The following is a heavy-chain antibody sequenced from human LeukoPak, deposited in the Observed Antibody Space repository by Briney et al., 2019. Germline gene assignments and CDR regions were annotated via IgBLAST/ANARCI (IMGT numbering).Heavy chain of an antibody. CDR3: ARGRPCSGGYHLDY. D-gene: IGHD1-26*01. V-gene: IGHV4-39*01. J-gene: IGHJ4*02. CDR2: IYYSGST. Sequence: SETLSLTCTVSGDSTSSDRYYGGWVRQPPGKGLEWIGNIYYSGSTYYNLSLKSRVTMSVDTSKNQFFLKLNSVTAADTAVYYCARGRPCSGGYHLDYWGQGTLVTVSA. CDR1: GDSTSSDRYY.